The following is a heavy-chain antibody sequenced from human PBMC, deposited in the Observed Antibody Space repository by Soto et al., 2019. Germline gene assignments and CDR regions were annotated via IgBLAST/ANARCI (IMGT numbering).Heavy chain of an antibody. J-gene: IGHJ4*02. CDR1: GFTFDDYT. V-gene: IGHV3-43*01. D-gene: IGHD3-10*01. CDR3: AKDSMVRGVIIAHFDY. CDR2: ISWDGGST. Sequence: PGRNPGIARAASGFTFDDYTMHWVRQAPGKGLEWVSLISWDGGSTYYADSVKGRFTISRDNSKNSLYLQMNSLRTEDTALYYCAKDSMVRGVIIAHFDYWGQGTLVTVSS.